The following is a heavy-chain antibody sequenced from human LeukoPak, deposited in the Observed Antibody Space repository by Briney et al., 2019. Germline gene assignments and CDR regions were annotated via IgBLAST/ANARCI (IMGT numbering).Heavy chain of an antibody. V-gene: IGHV1-18*04. D-gene: IGHD3-3*01. J-gene: IGHJ6*02. CDR2: ISAYNGNT. CDR3: ARGLAIFGVVIIPRDYYYGMDV. CDR1: GYTFTSYY. Sequence: ASVKVSCKASGYTFTSYYMHWVRQAPGQGLEWMGWISAYNGNTNYAQKLQGRVTMTTDTSTSTAYMELRSLRSDDTAVYYCARGLAIFGVVIIPRDYYYGMDVWGQGTTVTVSS.